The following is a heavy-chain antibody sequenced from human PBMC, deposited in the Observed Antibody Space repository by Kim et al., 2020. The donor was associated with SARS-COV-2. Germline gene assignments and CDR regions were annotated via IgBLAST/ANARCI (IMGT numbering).Heavy chain of an antibody. V-gene: IGHV3-30*18. CDR1: GFTFSSYG. Sequence: GGSLRLSCAASGFTFSSYGMHWVRQAPGKGLEWVAVISHDGNNKYYADSAKGRFTISRDNSKNTLYLQMNSLRAEDTAVYYCVKDEYQLPVYYSYYYLDVWGNGTTVTVSS. D-gene: IGHD2-2*01. CDR2: ISHDGNNK. CDR3: VKDEYQLPVYYSYYYLDV. J-gene: IGHJ6*03.